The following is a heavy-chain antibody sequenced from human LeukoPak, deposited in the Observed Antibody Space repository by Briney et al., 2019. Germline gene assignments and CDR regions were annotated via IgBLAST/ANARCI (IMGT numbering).Heavy chain of an antibody. J-gene: IGHJ5*02. CDR2: ISYDGSNK. V-gene: IGHV3-30*04. Sequence: GGSLRLSCAASGFTFSSYAMHWVRQAPGKGLEWVAVISYDGSNKYYADSVKGRFTISGDNSKNTLYLQMNSLRAEDTAVYYCARDSESGGWYLFWFDPWGQGTLVTVSS. D-gene: IGHD6-19*01. CDR3: ARDSESGGWYLFWFDP. CDR1: GFTFSSYA.